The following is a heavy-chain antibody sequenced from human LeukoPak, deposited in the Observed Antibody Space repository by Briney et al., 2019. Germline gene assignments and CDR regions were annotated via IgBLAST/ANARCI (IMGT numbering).Heavy chain of an antibody. Sequence: GGSLRLSCAASGFTFSSYSMHWVRQAPGKGLVWVSRIHPDGSSTTYADSVKGRFTISRDNAKDTLYLQMNSLRAEDTAVYYCARERAAGFDYWGQGTLVTVSS. V-gene: IGHV3-74*01. CDR2: IHPDGSST. D-gene: IGHD6-13*01. CDR3: ARERAAGFDY. J-gene: IGHJ4*02. CDR1: GFTFSSYS.